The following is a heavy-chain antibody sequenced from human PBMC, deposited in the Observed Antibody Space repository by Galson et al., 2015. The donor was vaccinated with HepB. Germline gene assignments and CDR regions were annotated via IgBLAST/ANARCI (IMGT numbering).Heavy chain of an antibody. CDR1: GFTVSSNY. Sequence: SPRLSCAASGFTVSSNYMSWVRQAPGKGLEWVSVIYSGGSTYYADSVKGRFTISRDNSKNTLYLQMNSLRAEDTAVYYCASAYSNYYYYGMDVWGQGTTVTVSS. D-gene: IGHD4-11*01. V-gene: IGHV3-53*01. CDR2: IYSGGST. J-gene: IGHJ6*02. CDR3: ASAYSNYYYYGMDV.